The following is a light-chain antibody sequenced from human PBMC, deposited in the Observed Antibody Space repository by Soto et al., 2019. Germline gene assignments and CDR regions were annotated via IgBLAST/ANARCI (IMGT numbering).Light chain of an antibody. V-gene: IGLV2-14*01. CDR1: SSDVGGYNY. CDR2: DVS. CDR3: SSYTSSSTLV. J-gene: IGLJ2*01. Sequence: QSVLTQPASVSGSPGQSITISCTGTSSDVGGYNYVSWYQQHPGKAPKLMIYDVSNRPSGVSNRFSGSKSGNTASLTISGLVAEDEADYYCSSYTSSSTLVFGGGTKLTVL.